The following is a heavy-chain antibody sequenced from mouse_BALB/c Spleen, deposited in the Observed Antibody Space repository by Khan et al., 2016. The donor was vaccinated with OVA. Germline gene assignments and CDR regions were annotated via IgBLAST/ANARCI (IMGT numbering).Heavy chain of an antibody. CDR3: ARDGSRYNYAMDY. CDR2: ISYSGST. CDR1: GYSITSDYA. V-gene: IGHV3-2*02. D-gene: IGHD2-3*01. Sequence: VQLQQPGPGLVKPSQSLSLTCTVTGYSITSDYAWNWIRQFPGNKLEWMGYISYSGSTNYNPALKSRISIIRDTSKNQFFLQLNSVTTKDTATYYCARDGSRYNYAMDYWGQGTSVTVSS. J-gene: IGHJ4*01.